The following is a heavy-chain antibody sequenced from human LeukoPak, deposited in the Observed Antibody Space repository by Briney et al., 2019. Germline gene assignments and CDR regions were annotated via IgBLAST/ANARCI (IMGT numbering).Heavy chain of an antibody. CDR2: IYYSGST. Sequence: SETLSLTCTVSGGSISSSSYYWGWIRQPPGKGLEWIGSIYYSGSTYYNPSLKSRVTISVDTPKNQFSLKLSSVTAADTAVYYCARRVRRYCSSTSCSSYYYYYYYMDVWGKGTTVTISS. D-gene: IGHD2-2*01. V-gene: IGHV4-39*07. CDR3: ARRVRRYCSSTSCSSYYYYYYYMDV. CDR1: GGSISSSSYY. J-gene: IGHJ6*03.